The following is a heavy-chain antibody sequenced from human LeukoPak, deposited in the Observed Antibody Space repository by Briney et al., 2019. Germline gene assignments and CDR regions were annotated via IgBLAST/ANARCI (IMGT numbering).Heavy chain of an antibody. Sequence: GGSLRLSCTVSGFTVSSNSMSWVRQAPGKGLEWVSFIYSGTIHYSDSVKGRFTISRDDSKNTLSLQMNSLRVEDTATYYCARDLAWGAFDYWGQGTLVTVSS. CDR2: IYSGTI. V-gene: IGHV3-53*01. CDR3: ARDLAWGAFDY. D-gene: IGHD7-27*01. CDR1: GFTVSSNS. J-gene: IGHJ4*02.